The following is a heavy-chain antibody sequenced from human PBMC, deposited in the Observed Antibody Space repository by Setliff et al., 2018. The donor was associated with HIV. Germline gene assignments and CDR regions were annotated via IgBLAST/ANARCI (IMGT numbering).Heavy chain of an antibody. J-gene: IGHJ4*02. CDR1: GFTVSSNY. CDR2: ISGSGGST. Sequence: PGGSLRLSCAASGFTVSSNYMNWVRQAPGKGLEWVSVISGSGGSTFYADSVKGRFTISRDNSKNTLYLQMNGLRAEDTAIYYCAKTSRVREYNSPFDSWGQGTLVTV. V-gene: IGHV3-23*01. D-gene: IGHD3-10*01. CDR3: AKTSRVREYNSPFDS.